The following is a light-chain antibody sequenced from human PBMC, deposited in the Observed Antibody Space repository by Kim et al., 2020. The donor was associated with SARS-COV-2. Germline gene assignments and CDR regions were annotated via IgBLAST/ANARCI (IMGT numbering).Light chain of an antibody. Sequence: GQRVIISCSGSRSNIARNAVNWYQQVPGTAPKLLIYNNRKRPSGVPDRFSGSKSGTSASLAISGLQSEDEADYFCVAWDDALNAWMFGGGTQLTVL. CDR2: NNR. V-gene: IGLV1-44*01. CDR1: RSNIARNA. J-gene: IGLJ3*02. CDR3: VAWDDALNAWM.